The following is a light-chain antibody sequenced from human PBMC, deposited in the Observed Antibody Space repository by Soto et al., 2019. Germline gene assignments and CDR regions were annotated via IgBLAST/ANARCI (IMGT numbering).Light chain of an antibody. V-gene: IGKV1-5*01. CDR2: DAF. J-gene: IGKJ4*01. CDR1: QSISSW. Sequence: DIQMTQSPSTLPASVVDRVTITCRASQSISSWLAWYQQKPGKAPKLLIFDAFSLESGVPSRFSGSRSGTEFTLTISSLQPDDYATYYCQQYNSYSPLTFGGGTKVDNK. CDR3: QQYNSYSPLT.